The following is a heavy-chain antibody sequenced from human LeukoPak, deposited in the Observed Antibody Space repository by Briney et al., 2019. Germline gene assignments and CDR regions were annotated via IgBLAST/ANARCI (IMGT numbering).Heavy chain of an antibody. CDR1: GFTFSSYS. D-gene: IGHD6-13*01. CDR3: ARGGIAAAGTSY. CDR2: ISSSSSYI. V-gene: IGHV3-21*01. J-gene: IGHJ4*02. Sequence: PGGSLRLSCAASGFTFSSYSMNWVRQAPGKGLDWVSSISSSSSYIYYADSVKDRFTISRDNAKNSLYLQMNSLRAEDTAVYYCARGGIAAAGTSYWGQGTLVTVPS.